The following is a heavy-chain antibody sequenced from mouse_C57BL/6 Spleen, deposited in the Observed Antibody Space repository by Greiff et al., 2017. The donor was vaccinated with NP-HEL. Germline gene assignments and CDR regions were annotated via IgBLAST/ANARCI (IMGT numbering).Heavy chain of an antibody. CDR3: ARSSSCYVSY. V-gene: IGHV1-61*01. CDR1: GYTFTSYW. CDR2: IYPSDSET. Sequence: QVQLQQPGAELVRPGSSVKLSCKASGYTFTSYWMDWVKQRPGQGLEWIGNIYPSDSETHYNQKFKDKATLTVDKSSSTAYMQLSSLTSEDSAVYYCARSSSCYVSYWGQGTTLTVSS. D-gene: IGHD3-2*02. J-gene: IGHJ2*01.